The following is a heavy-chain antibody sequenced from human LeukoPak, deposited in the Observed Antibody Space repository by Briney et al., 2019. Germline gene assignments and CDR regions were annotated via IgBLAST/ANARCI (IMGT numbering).Heavy chain of an antibody. Sequence: ASVKVSCKASGYTFTSYGISWVRQAPGQGLEWMGWISAYNGNTNYAQKLQGRVTMTTDTSTSTAYMELRSLRSVDTAVYYCARALLRLGELSLPDVWGKGTTVTVSS. V-gene: IGHV1-18*01. CDR2: ISAYNGNT. CDR3: ARALLRLGELSLPDV. D-gene: IGHD3-16*02. CDR1: GYTFTSYG. J-gene: IGHJ6*04.